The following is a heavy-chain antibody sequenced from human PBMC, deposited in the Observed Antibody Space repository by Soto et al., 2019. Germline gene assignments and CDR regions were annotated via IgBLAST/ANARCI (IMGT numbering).Heavy chain of an antibody. V-gene: IGHV3-30*18. D-gene: IGHD5-18*01. J-gene: IGHJ4*02. CDR1: GFTFSSYG. Sequence: QVQLVESGGGVVQPGRSLRLSCAASGFTFSSYGMHWVRQAPGKGLEWVAVISYDGSNKYYADSVKGRFTISRDNSKNTLYLQMNSLRAEDTAVYYCAKDKRGYSYGGVDYWGQGTLVTVSS. CDR2: ISYDGSNK. CDR3: AKDKRGYSYGGVDY.